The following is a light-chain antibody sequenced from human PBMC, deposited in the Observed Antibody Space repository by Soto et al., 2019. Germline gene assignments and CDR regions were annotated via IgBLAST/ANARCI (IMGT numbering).Light chain of an antibody. Sequence: IVLTQSPGTLSLSSGERATLSCRASQSVSSSFLGWYQQRPRRAPRLLIYGASNGATGIPDRFSGSGSGTDFTLTIHSLEPEDFGVYYCQHYGSSINFGQGTRLEIK. J-gene: IGKJ5*01. V-gene: IGKV3-20*01. CDR1: QSVSSSF. CDR2: GAS. CDR3: QHYGSSIN.